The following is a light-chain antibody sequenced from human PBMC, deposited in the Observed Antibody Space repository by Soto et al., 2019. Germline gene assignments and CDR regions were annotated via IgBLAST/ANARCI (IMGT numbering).Light chain of an antibody. J-gene: IGKJ3*01. CDR1: QCIRTW. CDR2: KAS. CDR3: QQYNSYSLFT. V-gene: IGKV1-5*03. Sequence: DIQMTQSPSTLSASVGDTVIITCRASQCIRTWLAWYQQKPGKVPNLLIYKASSLESGVPSRFSGSGSGTEFTLTISRLQPDDFATYYCQQYNSYSLFTFGPGTKVDIK.